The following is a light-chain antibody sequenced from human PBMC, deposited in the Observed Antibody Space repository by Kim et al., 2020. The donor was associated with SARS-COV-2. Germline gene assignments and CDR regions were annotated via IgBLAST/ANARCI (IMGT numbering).Light chain of an antibody. CDR2: GAS. CDR3: QQYSNWPTT. V-gene: IGKV3-15*01. J-gene: IGKJ2*01. Sequence: SVSPGERATLSCRASQSVSSNLAWYLQKPGQAPRLLIYGASTRATGIPARFSGSGSGTEFTLTISSLQSEDFAVYYCQQYSNWPTTFGQGTKLEI. CDR1: QSVSSN.